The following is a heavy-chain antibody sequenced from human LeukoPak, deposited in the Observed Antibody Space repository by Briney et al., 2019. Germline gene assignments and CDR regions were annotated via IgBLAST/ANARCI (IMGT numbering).Heavy chain of an antibody. V-gene: IGHV1-46*01. D-gene: IGHD3-22*01. J-gene: IGHJ4*02. CDR2: INPSGDST. CDR3: ARGKVYYDSSGYYYDY. CDR1: GYSFTSYS. Sequence: ASVKVSCKASGYSFTSYSMHWVRQAPGQGLEWMGIINPSGDSTTYAQKFQGRVTMTRDTSTSTVYMELSSLRSEDTAVYYCARGKVYYDSSGYYYDYWGQGTLVTVSS.